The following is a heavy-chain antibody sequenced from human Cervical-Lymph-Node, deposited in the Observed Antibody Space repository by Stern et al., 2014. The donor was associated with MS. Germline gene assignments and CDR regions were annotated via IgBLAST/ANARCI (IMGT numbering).Heavy chain of an antibody. CDR1: GGTFSNFA. J-gene: IGHJ4*02. Sequence: EQLVQSGAEVKKPGSSVKVSCKTSGGTFSNFAFNWVRQAPGQGLEWMGGIIPMFGTADYAQKFQGRVTITADESTTTTSMDLSSLKSEDTAVYYCARGSTYYDFWTAYYGHLEFWGQGTPVTVST. CDR2: IIPMFGTA. V-gene: IGHV1-69*01. D-gene: IGHD3-3*01. CDR3: ARGSTYYDFWTAYYGHLEF.